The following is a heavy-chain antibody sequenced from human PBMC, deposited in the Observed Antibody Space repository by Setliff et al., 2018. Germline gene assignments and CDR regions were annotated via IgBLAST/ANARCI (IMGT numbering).Heavy chain of an antibody. CDR2: IDYTGNT. Sequence: SETLSLTCTASGGSISTDHYYWGWIRQPPGKGLEWIGSIDYTGNTWHNPSLKSRVTISVDTSKNQFSLNLSSVTAADTALYYCAEPGGGSYRFWGQGTLVTVSS. J-gene: IGHJ4*02. CDR3: AEPGGGSYRF. CDR1: GGSISTDHYY. D-gene: IGHD1-26*01. V-gene: IGHV4-39*01.